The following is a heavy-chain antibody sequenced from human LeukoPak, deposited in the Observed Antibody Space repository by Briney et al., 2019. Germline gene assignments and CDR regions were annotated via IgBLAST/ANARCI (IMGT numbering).Heavy chain of an antibody. Sequence: SETLSLTCTVSGGSISSGIYYGSWIRQPAGKGLEWIGRIYPSGSTNYNPSLKSRVTISVDTSKNQFSLKLSSVTAADTAVYYCARGDTAMAPNWFDPWGQGTLVTVSS. CDR2: IYPSGST. V-gene: IGHV4-61*02. J-gene: IGHJ5*02. D-gene: IGHD5-18*01. CDR1: GGSISSGIYY. CDR3: ARGDTAMAPNWFDP.